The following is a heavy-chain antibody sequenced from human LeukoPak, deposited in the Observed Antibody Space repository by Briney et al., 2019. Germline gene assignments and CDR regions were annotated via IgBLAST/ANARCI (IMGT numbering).Heavy chain of an antibody. CDR3: ARSYSSTTRYYYMDV. CDR1: GYSFTSYW. Sequence: GESLKISCKGSGYSFTSYWIGWVRQMPGKGLEWMGIIYPGDSDTRYSPSFQGQVTISADKSISTAYLQWSSLRASDTAMYYCARSYSSTTRYYYMDVWGKGTTVTVSS. CDR2: IYPGDSDT. D-gene: IGHD2-2*01. V-gene: IGHV5-51*01. J-gene: IGHJ6*03.